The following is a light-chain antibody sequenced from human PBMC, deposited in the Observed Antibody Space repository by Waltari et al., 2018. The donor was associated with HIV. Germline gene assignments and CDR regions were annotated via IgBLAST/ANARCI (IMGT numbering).Light chain of an antibody. Sequence: DIVLPQSPDPLAVSLGERATTNCKSSQSVLYSSNNKNYLAWYQQKPGQPPKLLIYWASTRESGVPDRFSGSGSGTDFTLTISSLQAEDVAVYYCQQYYSTPFTFGPGTKVDIK. V-gene: IGKV4-1*01. CDR1: QSVLYSSNNKNY. CDR2: WAS. CDR3: QQYYSTPFT. J-gene: IGKJ3*01.